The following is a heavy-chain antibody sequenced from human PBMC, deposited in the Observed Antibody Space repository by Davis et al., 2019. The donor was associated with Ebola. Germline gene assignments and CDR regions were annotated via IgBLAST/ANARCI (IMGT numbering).Heavy chain of an antibody. CDR1: CFTFSSYA. J-gene: IGHJ4*02. D-gene: IGHD4-17*01. Sequence: GESLKISCAASCFTFSSYAMHWVRQAPGNGLEWVSSISSSSSYIYYADSVKGRFTISRDNAKNSLYLQMNSLRAEDTAVYYCARAGLRMDYWGQGTLVTVSS. V-gene: IGHV3-21*01. CDR2: ISSSSSYI. CDR3: ARAGLRMDY.